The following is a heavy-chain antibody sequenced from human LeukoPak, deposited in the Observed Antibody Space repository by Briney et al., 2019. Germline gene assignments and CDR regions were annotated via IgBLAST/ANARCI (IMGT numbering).Heavy chain of an antibody. CDR2: ISYDGSNT. D-gene: IGHD3-10*02. CDR3: AELGITMIGGV. Sequence: GRSLRLSCAASGFTFSSYTMHWVRQAPGKGLEWVAVISYDGSNTYYADSVKGRFTISRDNAKNSLYLQMNSLRAEDTAVYYCAELGITMIGGVWGKGTTVTISS. CDR1: GFTFSSYT. J-gene: IGHJ6*04. V-gene: IGHV3-30*04.